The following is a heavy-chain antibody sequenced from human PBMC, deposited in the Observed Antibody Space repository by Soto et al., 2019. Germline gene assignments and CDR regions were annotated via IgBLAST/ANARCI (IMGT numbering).Heavy chain of an antibody. D-gene: IGHD5-18*01. CDR1: GFTFSSYG. Sequence: GGSLRLSCAASGFTFSSYGMHWVRQAPGKGLEWVAVIWYDGSNKYYADSVKGRFTIPRDNSKNTLYLQMNSLRAEDTAVYYCARDRKAMVKNKQYYFDYWGQGTLVTVSS. V-gene: IGHV3-33*01. J-gene: IGHJ4*02. CDR2: IWYDGSNK. CDR3: ARDRKAMVKNKQYYFDY.